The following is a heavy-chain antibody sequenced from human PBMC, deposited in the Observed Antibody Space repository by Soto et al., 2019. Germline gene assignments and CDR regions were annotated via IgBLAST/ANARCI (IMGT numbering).Heavy chain of an antibody. CDR1: GFTYSTYA. CDR2: ISDSGGST. Sequence: EVQLLESGGGLVQPGGSLRLSCAASGFTYSTYAMSWVRQAPGKGLEWVSAISDSGGSTYYADSVKGRFTISRDNSNNRRYLQMNSLRAEDTAVYYCAKGGAYYYGSGGWGQGTLVTVSS. CDR3: AKGGAYYYGSGG. V-gene: IGHV3-23*01. J-gene: IGHJ4*02. D-gene: IGHD3-10*01.